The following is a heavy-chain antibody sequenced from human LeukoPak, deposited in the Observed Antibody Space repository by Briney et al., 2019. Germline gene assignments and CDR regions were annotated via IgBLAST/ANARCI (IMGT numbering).Heavy chain of an antibody. Sequence: GGSLRLSCAASGFTFSSYAINWVRLAPGKGLEWVSSISSSSYYTYYADSVKGRFTISRDNTKNSLYLQINSLRVEDTAVYYCARDLAAGTGNWLDPWGQGTLVTVSS. V-gene: IGHV3-21*01. D-gene: IGHD6-13*01. CDR1: GFTFSSYA. CDR2: ISSSSYYT. CDR3: ARDLAAGTGNWLDP. J-gene: IGHJ5*02.